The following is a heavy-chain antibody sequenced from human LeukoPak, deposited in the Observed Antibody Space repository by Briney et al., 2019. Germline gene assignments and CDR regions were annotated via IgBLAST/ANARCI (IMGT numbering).Heavy chain of an antibody. CDR1: GFTFSSYT. CDR3: AKEASRIQLWLDY. V-gene: IGHV3-23*01. Sequence: GGSLRLSCAASGFTFSSYTMSWVRQAPGKGLEWVSTITTSDGNTYYADSVKGRFTVSRDNSKNTLYLQMNSLRVEDTAVYYCAKEASRIQLWLDYWGQGTLVTVSS. D-gene: IGHD5-18*01. CDR2: ITTSDGNT. J-gene: IGHJ4*02.